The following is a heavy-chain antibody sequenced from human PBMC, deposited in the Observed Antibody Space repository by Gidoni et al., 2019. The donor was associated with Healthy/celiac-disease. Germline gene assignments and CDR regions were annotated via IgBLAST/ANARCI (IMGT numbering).Heavy chain of an antibody. CDR2: ISSSGSTI. CDR1: GFTFSSYS. CDR3: ARDGIVVVVAAPDKKRFYGMDV. Sequence: EVQLVESGGGLVKPGGSLRLSCAASGFTFSSYSMNWVRQAPGKGLEWVSSISSSGSTIYYADSVKGRFTISRDNAKNSLYLQMNSLRAEDTAVYYCARDGIVVVVAAPDKKRFYGMDVWGQGTTVTVSS. V-gene: IGHV3-21*01. D-gene: IGHD2-15*01. J-gene: IGHJ6*02.